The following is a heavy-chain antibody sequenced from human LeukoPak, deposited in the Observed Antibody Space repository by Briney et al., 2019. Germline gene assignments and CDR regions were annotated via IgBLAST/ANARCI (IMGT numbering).Heavy chain of an antibody. Sequence: PSETLSLTCTVSGGSISSYYWSWIRQPPGKGLEWIGYIYYSGSTNYNPSLKSRVTISVDTSKNQFSLKLSSVTAADTAVYYCARAGYYYDSSGYYSFDYWGQGTLVTVSS. CDR1: GGSISSYY. CDR3: ARAGYYYDSSGYYSFDY. J-gene: IGHJ4*02. CDR2: IYYSGST. D-gene: IGHD3-22*01. V-gene: IGHV4-59*01.